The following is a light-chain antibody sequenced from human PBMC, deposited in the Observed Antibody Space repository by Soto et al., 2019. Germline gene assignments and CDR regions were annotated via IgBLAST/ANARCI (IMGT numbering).Light chain of an antibody. J-gene: IGLJ3*02. CDR2: SNN. CDR1: SSNIGSNT. CDR3: AAWDDSLNGLWV. Sequence: QLVLTQPPSASGTPGQRVTISCSGSSSNIGSNTVNWHQQLPGTAPKLLIYSNNQRPSGVPDRFSGSKSGTSASLAISGLQSEDEADYYCAAWDDSLNGLWVFGGGTKLTVL. V-gene: IGLV1-44*01.